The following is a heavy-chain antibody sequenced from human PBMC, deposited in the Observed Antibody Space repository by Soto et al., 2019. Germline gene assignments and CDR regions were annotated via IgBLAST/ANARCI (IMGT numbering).Heavy chain of an antibody. CDR1: GYTFTSYA. CDR2: INAGNGNT. Sequence: ASVKVSCKASGYTFTSYAMHWVRQAPGQRLEWMGWINAGNGNTKYSQKFQGRVTITRDTSASTAYMELSSLRSEDTAVYYCARDIVATIDYCGMDVWGQGTTVTVSS. D-gene: IGHD5-12*01. CDR3: ARDIVATIDYCGMDV. V-gene: IGHV1-3*01. J-gene: IGHJ6*02.